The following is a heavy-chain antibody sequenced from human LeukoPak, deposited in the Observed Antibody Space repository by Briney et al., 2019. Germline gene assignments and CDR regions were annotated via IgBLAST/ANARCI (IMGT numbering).Heavy chain of an antibody. J-gene: IGHJ4*02. CDR1: GFTFSAYG. D-gene: IGHD3-10*01. CDR2: IWNDGSNK. Sequence: GGSLRLSCAASGFTFSAYGMHWVRQAPGKGLEWVAVIWNDGSNKYYADSVKGRFTISRDNSKNTLYLQMNSLRAEDTAVYSCARASGPFDYWGQGTLVTVSS. CDR3: ARASGPFDY. V-gene: IGHV3-33*01.